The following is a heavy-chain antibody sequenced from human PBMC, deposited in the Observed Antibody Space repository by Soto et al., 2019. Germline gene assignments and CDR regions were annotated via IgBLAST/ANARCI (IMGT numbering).Heavy chain of an antibody. V-gene: IGHV4-31*03. CDR1: GGSISSGGYY. J-gene: IGHJ4*02. D-gene: IGHD4-17*01. CDR3: ARTTSTTVTTNFDY. Sequence: QVQLQESGPGLVKPSQTLSLTCTVSGGSISSGGYYWSWIRQHPGKGLEWIGYIYYSGSTYYNPSLKSRVTISVDTSKNQFSLKLSSVTAADTAVYYCARTTSTTVTTNFDYWGQGTLVTVSS. CDR2: IYYSGST.